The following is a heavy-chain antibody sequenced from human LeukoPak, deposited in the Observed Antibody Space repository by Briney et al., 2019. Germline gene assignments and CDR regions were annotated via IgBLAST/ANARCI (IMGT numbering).Heavy chain of an antibody. J-gene: IGHJ6*02. CDR2: IYYSGST. Sequence: SETLSLTCTVSGGSISSGGYYWSWIRQHPGKGLEWIGYIYYSGSTYYNPSLKSRVTISVDTSKNQFPLKLSSVTAADTAVYYCARDQGCSSTSCPWHYYYGMDVWGQGTTVTVSS. CDR3: ARDQGCSSTSCPWHYYYGMDV. V-gene: IGHV4-31*03. CDR1: GGSISSGGYY. D-gene: IGHD2-2*01.